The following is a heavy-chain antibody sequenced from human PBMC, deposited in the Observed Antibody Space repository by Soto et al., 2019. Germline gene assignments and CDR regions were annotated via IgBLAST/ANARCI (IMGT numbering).Heavy chain of an antibody. CDR2: IDGDGGSP. J-gene: IGHJ2*01. V-gene: IGHV3-23*01. D-gene: IGHD1-1*01. Sequence: SWVRQATGKGLEWVSVIDGDGGSPTYADSVKGRFTVSRDNFNSTLFLQMDSLIAEGTAVYYCANFSVSRDDQFDL. CDR3: ANFSVSRDDQFDL.